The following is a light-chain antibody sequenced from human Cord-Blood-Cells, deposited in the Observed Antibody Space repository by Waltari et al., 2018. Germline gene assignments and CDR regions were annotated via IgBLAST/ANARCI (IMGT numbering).Light chain of an antibody. V-gene: IGKV3-11*01. J-gene: IGKJ2*01. CDR1: QSVNSY. CDR2: DAS. CDR3: QQRSNWYT. Sequence: EIVLTQSPATLSLSPGERATLSCRASQSVNSYLAWYQQKPGQAPRLLIYDASNRATGIPARFCGGGSGTDFTLTISSLEPEDFAVYYCQQRSNWYTFGQGTKLEIK.